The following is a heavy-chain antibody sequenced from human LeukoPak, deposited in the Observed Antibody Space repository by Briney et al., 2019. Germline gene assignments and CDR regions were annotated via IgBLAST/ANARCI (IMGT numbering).Heavy chain of an antibody. CDR1: GFTFSDYY. D-gene: IGHD6-13*01. V-gene: IGHV3-11*01. CDR2: ISSSGSTI. Sequence: PGGSLRLSCAASGFTFSDYYMSWIRQAPGKGLEWVSYISSSGSTIYYADSVKGRFTISRDNAKNSLYLQMNSLRAEDTAVYYCAKAYSSSWYYGIDVWGQGTTVTVSS. J-gene: IGHJ6*02. CDR3: AKAYSSSWYYGIDV.